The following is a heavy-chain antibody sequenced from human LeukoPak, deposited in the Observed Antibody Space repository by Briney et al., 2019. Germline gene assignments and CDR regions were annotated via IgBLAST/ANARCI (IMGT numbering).Heavy chain of an antibody. V-gene: IGHV4-34*01. CDR2: INHSGST. D-gene: IGHD3-9*01. J-gene: IGHJ3*02. Sequence: PSETLSLTCAVYGGSFSGYYWSWIRQPPGKGLEWIGEINHSGSTNYNPSLKSRVTISVDTSKNQFSLKLSSVTAADTAVYYCARAFDWLFDHPDAFDIWGQGTMVTVSS. CDR3: ARAFDWLFDHPDAFDI. CDR1: GGSFSGYY.